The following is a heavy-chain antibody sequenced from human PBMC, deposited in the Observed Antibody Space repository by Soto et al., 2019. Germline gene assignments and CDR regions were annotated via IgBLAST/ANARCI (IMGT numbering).Heavy chain of an antibody. Sequence: GGSLRLSCAASGFSFSDAWMTWVRQAPGKRLEWVGRIKSQGEGGTTEYAAPGKGRFTISRDDSENTLHLQMNSLKTEDTAVYYCATFRSYSDSWGHGTLVTVSS. CDR2: IKSQGEGGTT. J-gene: IGHJ5*01. V-gene: IGHV3-15*01. D-gene: IGHD1-26*01. CDR1: GFSFSDAW. CDR3: ATFRSYSDS.